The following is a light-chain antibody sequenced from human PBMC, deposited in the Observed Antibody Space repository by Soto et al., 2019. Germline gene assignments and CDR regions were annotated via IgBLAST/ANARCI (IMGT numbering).Light chain of an antibody. V-gene: IGKV1-39*01. CDR2: AAF. Sequence: DIQMTQSPSSLSASVGDRVTITCRASQSISRYLNWYQHKPGKAPNLLIYAAFSLQSGVPSRFSGSGSGTDFTLTISGLQPDTFATYCCQQRYSFWTFGQGTKVEIK. J-gene: IGKJ1*01. CDR1: QSISRY. CDR3: QQRYSFWT.